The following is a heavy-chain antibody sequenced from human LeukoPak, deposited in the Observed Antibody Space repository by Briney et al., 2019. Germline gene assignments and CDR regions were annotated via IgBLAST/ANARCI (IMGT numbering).Heavy chain of an antibody. CDR3: AKRTVVTRYFDY. Sequence: GGSLRLPCAASGFTFSSYAMSWVRQAPGKGLEWVSAISGSGGSTYYADSVKGRFTISRDNSKNTLYLQMNSLRAEDTAVYYCAKRTVVTRYFDYWGQGTLVTVSS. J-gene: IGHJ4*02. D-gene: IGHD2-15*01. V-gene: IGHV3-23*01. CDR1: GFTFSSYA. CDR2: ISGSGGST.